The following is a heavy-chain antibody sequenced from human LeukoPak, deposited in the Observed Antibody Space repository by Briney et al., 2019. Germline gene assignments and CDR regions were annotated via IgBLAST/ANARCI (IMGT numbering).Heavy chain of an antibody. V-gene: IGHV3-23*01. CDR2: ISGSGGST. CDR1: GFTFSSYA. Sequence: PGGSLRLSCAASGFTFSSYAMSWVRQAPGKGLEWVSAISGSGGSTYYADPVKGRFTISRDNSKNTLYLQMNSLRAEDTAVYYCAKEEGTQVAAAGTVFYWGQGTLVTVSS. CDR3: AKEEGTQVAAAGTVFY. J-gene: IGHJ4*02. D-gene: IGHD6-13*01.